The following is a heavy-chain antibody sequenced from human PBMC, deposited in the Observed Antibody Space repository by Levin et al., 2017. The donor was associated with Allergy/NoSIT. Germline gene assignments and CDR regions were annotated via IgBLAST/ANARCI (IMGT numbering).Heavy chain of an antibody. V-gene: IGHV1-2*02. Sequence: ASVKVSCKASGYSFTGYYIHWVRQAPGQGLEWMGWINPDSGGTNYAQKFQGRVTMTSDTSITTAYMELSRLRSDDTAVYYCARARSSGYDYLFAYWGQGTLVTVSS. J-gene: IGHJ4*02. D-gene: IGHD5-12*01. CDR1: GYSFTGYY. CDR3: ARARSSGYDYLFAY. CDR2: INPDSGGT.